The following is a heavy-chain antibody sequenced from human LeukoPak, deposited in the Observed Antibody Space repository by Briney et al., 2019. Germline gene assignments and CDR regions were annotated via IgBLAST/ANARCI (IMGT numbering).Heavy chain of an antibody. CDR2: ISESGGST. D-gene: IGHD3-10*01. J-gene: IGHJ4*02. V-gene: IGHV3-23*01. Sequence: PGGSLRLSCVVSGFTFSTSAMSWVRQAPGKGLEWVSGISESGGSTYYADSVKSRFTSSRDNSKNTLYLQMNNLRAEDTAAYYCAKGSFWGQGTLVTVSS. CDR3: AKGSF. CDR1: GFTFSTSA.